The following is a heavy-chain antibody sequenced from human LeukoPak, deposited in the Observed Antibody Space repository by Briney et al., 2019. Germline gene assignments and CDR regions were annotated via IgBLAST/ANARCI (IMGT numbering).Heavy chain of an antibody. CDR1: GYTLTNYG. J-gene: IGHJ4*02. V-gene: IGHV1-18*01. Sequence: ASVKVSCKASGYTLTNYGITWVRQAPGQGLEWMGWINAYTGDTIYAQSLQGRVIMTRDTSTSTAYMELRSLRSDDTAVYYCAREGTLGSYGDYWGQGTLVTVSS. D-gene: IGHD1-26*01. CDR3: AREGTLGSYGDY. CDR2: INAYTGDT.